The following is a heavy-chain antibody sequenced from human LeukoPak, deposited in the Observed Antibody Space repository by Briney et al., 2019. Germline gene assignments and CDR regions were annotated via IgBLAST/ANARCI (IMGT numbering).Heavy chain of an antibody. J-gene: IGHJ6*02. CDR3: ATLTTRGGMDV. V-gene: IGHV4-61*08. Sequence: PSETLSLTCTVSGGSISSGDYYWSWIRQPPGKGLEWIGYIYYSGSTNYNPSLKSRVTISVDTSKNQFSLKLSSATAADTAVYYCATLTTRGGMDVWGQGTTVTVSS. CDR1: GGSISSGDYY. CDR2: IYYSGST. D-gene: IGHD4-11*01.